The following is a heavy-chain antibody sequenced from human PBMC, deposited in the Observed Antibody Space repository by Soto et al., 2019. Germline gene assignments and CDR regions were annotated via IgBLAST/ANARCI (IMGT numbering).Heavy chain of an antibody. J-gene: IGHJ6*02. CDR3: ARVYCSGGSCYYYYYGMDV. V-gene: IGHV1-18*01. D-gene: IGHD2-15*01. CDR2: ISAYNGNT. CDR1: GYTFTSYG. Sequence: ASVKVSCKASGYTFTSYGISWVRQAPGQGLEWMGWISAYNGNTNYAQKLQGRVNMTTDTSTSTAYMELRSLRSDDTAVYYCARVYCSGGSCYYYYYGMDVWGQGTTVTVSS.